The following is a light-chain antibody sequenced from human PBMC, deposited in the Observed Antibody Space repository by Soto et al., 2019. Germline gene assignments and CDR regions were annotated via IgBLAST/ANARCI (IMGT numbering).Light chain of an antibody. J-gene: IGKJ1*01. Sequence: TQSPSTLSASVGDRVTITCRASQSVSSYLAWYQQKPGQAPRLLIYDASNRATDIPARFSGSGSGTDFTLTISSLEPEDFAVYYCLQRSGWPWTFGQGTRVEIK. CDR3: LQRSGWPWT. CDR1: QSVSSY. V-gene: IGKV3-11*01. CDR2: DAS.